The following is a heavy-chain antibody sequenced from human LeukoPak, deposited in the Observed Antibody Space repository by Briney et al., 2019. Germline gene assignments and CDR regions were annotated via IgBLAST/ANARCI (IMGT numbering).Heavy chain of an antibody. CDR3: AREKVGRYYYYYGMDV. D-gene: IGHD1-26*01. J-gene: IGHJ6*02. Sequence: SETLSLTCTVSGGSISSGSYYWSWIRQPAGKGLEWIGRIYTSGSTNYNPSLESRVTISVDTSKNQFSLKLSSVTAADTAVYYCAREKVGRYYYYYGMDVWGQGTTVTVSS. CDR1: GGSISSGSYY. V-gene: IGHV4-61*02. CDR2: IYTSGST.